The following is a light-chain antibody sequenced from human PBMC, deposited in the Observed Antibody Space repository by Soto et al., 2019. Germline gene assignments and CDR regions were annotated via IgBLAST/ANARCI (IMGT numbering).Light chain of an antibody. CDR2: GNS. Sequence: QSVLTQPPSVSGAPGQRVTISCPGSSSNIGAGYDVHWYQQLPGTAPKLLIYGNSNRPSGVPDRFSGSKSGTSASLAITGLQAEDEADYYCQSYDSSPVFGGGTKVTV. CDR3: QSYDSSPV. J-gene: IGLJ2*01. V-gene: IGLV1-40*01. CDR1: SSNIGAGYD.